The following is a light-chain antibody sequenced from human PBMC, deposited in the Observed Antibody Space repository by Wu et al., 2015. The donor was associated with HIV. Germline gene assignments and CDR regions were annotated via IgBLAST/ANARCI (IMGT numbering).Light chain of an antibody. CDR2: GES. Sequence: IVMTQSPATLSVSPGERATLSCRASQSVSSSYLAWYQQKPGQAPRLLIYGESSRATGIPDRFRGSGSGTDFTLTISRLEPEDFAIYYCQQYGSSPTTFGQGTKVEIK. J-gene: IGKJ1*01. CDR3: QQYGSSPTT. V-gene: IGKV3-20*01. CDR1: QSVSSSY.